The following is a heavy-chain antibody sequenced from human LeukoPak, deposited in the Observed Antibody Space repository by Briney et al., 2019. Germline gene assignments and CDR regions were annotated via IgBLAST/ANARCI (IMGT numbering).Heavy chain of an antibody. CDR3: ARARGSSPYNYSDY. J-gene: IGHJ4*02. Sequence: SETLSLTCTVSGGSISSSSYYWGWIRQPPGKGLEWIGSIYYGGSTYYNPSLKSRVTISVDTSKNQFSLNLSSVTAADTAVYYCARARGSSPYNYSDYWGQGTLVTVSS. CDR2: IYYGGST. V-gene: IGHV4-39*01. CDR1: GGSISSSSYY. D-gene: IGHD6-6*01.